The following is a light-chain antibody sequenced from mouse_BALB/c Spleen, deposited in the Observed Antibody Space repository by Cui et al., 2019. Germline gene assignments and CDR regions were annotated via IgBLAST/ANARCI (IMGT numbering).Light chain of an antibody. J-gene: IGKJ1*01. CDR2: KRS. V-gene: IGKV1-110*01. CDR3: SKSNQVSPWT. CDR1: QNLVHSNGNTS. Sequence: VVMPQTPLSLPLGLGDQAPISCSTSQNLVHSNGNTSLQWYLQKPGESPKHLLYKRSNRLAGGADRFSGSGGGRDSTLKISSVEEADLGGYYCSKSNQVSPWTFGGGTKLEIK.